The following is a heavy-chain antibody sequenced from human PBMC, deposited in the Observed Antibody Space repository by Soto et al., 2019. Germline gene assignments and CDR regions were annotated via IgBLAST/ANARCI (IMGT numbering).Heavy chain of an antibody. CDR1: GGSFSGYY. D-gene: IGHD3-10*01. J-gene: IGHJ6*02. CDR3: ARVRITMVRGVITDDYYYGMDV. Sequence: LSLTCAVYGGSFSGYYWSWIRQPPGKGLEWIGEINHSGSTNYNPSLKSRVTISVDTSKNQFSLKLSSVTAADTAVYYCARVRITMVRGVITDDYYYGMDVWGQGT. CDR2: INHSGST. V-gene: IGHV4-34*01.